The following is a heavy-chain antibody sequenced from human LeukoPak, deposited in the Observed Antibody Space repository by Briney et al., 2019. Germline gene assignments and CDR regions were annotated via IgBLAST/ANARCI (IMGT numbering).Heavy chain of an antibody. Sequence: GGSLRLSCAASGFTFDDYAIHWVRQAPGKGLEWVAVISYDARDKYYADSVKGRFTISRDNSKNTLYLQMNSLRVEDTALYYCARGGYDVLLYLSYWGQGTLVTVSS. CDR1: GFTFDDYA. CDR2: ISYDARDK. J-gene: IGHJ4*02. V-gene: IGHV3-30*04. D-gene: IGHD3-9*01. CDR3: ARGGYDVLLYLSY.